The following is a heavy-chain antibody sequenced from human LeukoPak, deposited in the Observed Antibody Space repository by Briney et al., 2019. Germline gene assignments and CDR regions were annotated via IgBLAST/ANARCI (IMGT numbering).Heavy chain of an antibody. Sequence: ASVKVSCKASGYTFTSYDINWVRQATGQGLEWMGWMNPNSGNTGYAQKFQGRVTMTRNTSISTAYMELSSLRSEDTAVYYCARAPEPIAAAGTIWFDPWGQGTLVTVSS. V-gene: IGHV1-8*01. CDR3: ARAPEPIAAAGTIWFDP. CDR1: GYTFTSYD. J-gene: IGHJ5*02. D-gene: IGHD6-13*01. CDR2: MNPNSGNT.